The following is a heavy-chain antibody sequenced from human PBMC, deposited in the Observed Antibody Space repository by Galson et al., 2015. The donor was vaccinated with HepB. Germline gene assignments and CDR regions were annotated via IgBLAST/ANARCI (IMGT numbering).Heavy chain of an antibody. CDR1: GYGFASYD. CDR2: MNPTSGNT. D-gene: IGHD3-10*01. CDR3: ARGTFAIVRGIRQIWFDS. Sequence: SVKVSCKASGYGFASYDINWVRQATGQGLEWMGWMNPTSGNTAYAQKFQGRVTMTRNTSITTAYMELTGLTSEDRAEYYCARGTFAIVRGIRQIWFDSWGQGSLVTVSS. V-gene: IGHV1-8*01. J-gene: IGHJ5*01.